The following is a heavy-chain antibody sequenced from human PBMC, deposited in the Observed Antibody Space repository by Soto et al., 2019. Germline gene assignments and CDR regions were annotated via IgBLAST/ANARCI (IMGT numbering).Heavy chain of an antibody. CDR1: GFTISNYG. D-gene: IGHD2-2*01. J-gene: IGHJ6*02. V-gene: IGHV3-30-3*01. Sequence: GGSLRLSCEASGFTISNYGMHWVRQAPGKGLEWVAVISYDGTITYYADSVKGRFTISRDNSKNTLYLQMNSLRTEDTAVYYCATTRVGPCSSSICFSGIFDGMDVWGQGTTVTVSS. CDR2: ISYDGTIT. CDR3: ATTRVGPCSSSICFSGIFDGMDV.